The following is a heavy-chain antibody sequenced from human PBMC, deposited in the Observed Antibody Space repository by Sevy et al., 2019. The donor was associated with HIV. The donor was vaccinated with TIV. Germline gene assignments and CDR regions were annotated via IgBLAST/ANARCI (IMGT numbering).Heavy chain of an antibody. CDR2: IYSGGST. J-gene: IGHJ3*02. V-gene: IGHV3-53*01. CDR1: GFTVSSNY. CDR3: ASSYSGSYSTLMDAFDI. D-gene: IGHD1-26*01. Sequence: GGSLRLSCAASGFTVSSNYMSWVRQAPGKGLEWVSVIYSGGSTYYADSVKGRLTIARANSKNTLDLQMNSLGAEDTAVYYCASSYSGSYSTLMDAFDIWGQGTMVTVSS.